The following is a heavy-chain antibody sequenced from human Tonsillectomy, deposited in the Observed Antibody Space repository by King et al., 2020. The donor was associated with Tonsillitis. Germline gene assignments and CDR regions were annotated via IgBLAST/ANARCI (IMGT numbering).Heavy chain of an antibody. D-gene: IGHD3-10*01. CDR2: IYSTGSA. J-gene: IGHJ4*02. V-gene: IGHV4-31*03. CDR3: AGEGGGGAGSYLRYLDY. CDR1: GGSISGGNYY. Sequence: QLQESGPGLVKPSQTLSLTCTVSGGSISGGNYYWSWIRQHPGKGLEWIGYIYSTGSAYYNPSLKSRVTISVDTSQNQFSLNLNSVTAADTAVYYCAGEGGGGAGSYLRYLDYWGQGTLVTVSS.